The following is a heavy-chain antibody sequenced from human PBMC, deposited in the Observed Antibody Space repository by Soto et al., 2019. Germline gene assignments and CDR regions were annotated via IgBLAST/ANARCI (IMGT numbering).Heavy chain of an antibody. V-gene: IGHV1-69*01. CDR3: ATEYYYGSGSYYNSFDY. D-gene: IGHD3-10*01. J-gene: IGHJ4*02. Sequence: QVQLVQSGAEVKKPGSSVKVSCKASGGTFSTYVISWVRQAPGQGLEWMGGIIPIFGTTNFAQKFQGRVTITEDESTSTVYLELSRLRSEDTAVYYCATEYYYGSGSYYNSFDYWGQGTLVTVSS. CDR1: GGTFSTYV. CDR2: IIPIFGTT.